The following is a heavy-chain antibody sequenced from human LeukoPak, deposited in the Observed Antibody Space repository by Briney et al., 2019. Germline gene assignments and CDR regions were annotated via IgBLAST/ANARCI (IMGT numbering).Heavy chain of an antibody. Sequence: PGGSLRLSCVASGFTFNSYGMHWVRQAPGKGLEWVAFIRYDGTNKYYADSVKGRFTISRDNSKNTLYLQMNSLRAEDTAVYYCAKSKSGSYGYFDYWGQGTLVTVSS. CDR1: GFTFNSYG. CDR3: AKSKSGSYGYFDY. CDR2: IRYDGTNK. V-gene: IGHV3-30*02. D-gene: IGHD1-26*01. J-gene: IGHJ4*02.